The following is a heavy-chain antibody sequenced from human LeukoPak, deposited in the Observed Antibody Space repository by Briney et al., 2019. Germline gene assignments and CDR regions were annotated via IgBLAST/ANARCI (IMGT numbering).Heavy chain of an antibody. CDR2: ISGSGGYT. CDR3: AKEAGERRQQQAADY. D-gene: IGHD6-13*01. V-gene: IGHV3-23*01. Sequence: GGSLRLSCAASGFIFSTYAMSWVRQAPGKGLEWGSSISGSGGYTFYADSVKGRFTISSHNSNNPLYLQMNSLRAEDTAVYYCAKEAGERRQQQAADYWGQGSLVTVSS. CDR1: GFIFSTYA. J-gene: IGHJ4*02.